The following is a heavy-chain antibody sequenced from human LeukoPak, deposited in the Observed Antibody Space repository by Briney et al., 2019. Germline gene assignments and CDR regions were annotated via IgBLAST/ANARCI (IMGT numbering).Heavy chain of an antibody. CDR2: IYSGGST. J-gene: IGHJ6*02. V-gene: IGHV3-53*01. CDR1: GFTVSSNY. D-gene: IGHD2-15*01. Sequence: GGSLRLSCAASGFTVSSNYMSWVRQAPGKGLEWVSVIYSGGSTYYADSVKGRFTISRDNSKNTLHLQMNSLRAEDTAVYYCARATRIHGMDVWGQGTTVTVSS. CDR3: ARATRIHGMDV.